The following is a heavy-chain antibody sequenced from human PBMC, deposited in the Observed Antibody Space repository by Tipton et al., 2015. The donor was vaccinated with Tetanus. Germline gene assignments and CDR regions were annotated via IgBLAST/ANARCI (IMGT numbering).Heavy chain of an antibody. Sequence: TLSLTCTVSGDSVRSGSYYWTWIRQPPGKGLEWIGYIFYTGSTNYNPSLKSRVTISVDTSKNQFSLKLNSVTAADTAVYYCARDRGYYYASSGPFDYWAQGTLVSVSS. CDR1: GDSVRSGSYY. D-gene: IGHD3-22*01. CDR3: ARDRGYYYASSGPFDY. J-gene: IGHJ4*02. CDR2: IFYTGST. V-gene: IGHV4-61*01.